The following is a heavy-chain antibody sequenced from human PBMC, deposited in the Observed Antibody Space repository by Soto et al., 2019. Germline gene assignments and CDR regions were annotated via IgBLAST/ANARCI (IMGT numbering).Heavy chain of an antibody. CDR1: GFTFSSYA. CDR2: ISGSGGST. D-gene: IGHD6-19*01. J-gene: IGHJ4*02. Sequence: EVQLLESGGGLVQPGGSLRLSCAASGFTFSSYAMSWVRQAPGKGLEWVSAISGSGGSTYYADSVKGRFTISRDNSKTALYLPMNSLRAEDTAVYYCARRSSGWYFDYWGQGTLVTVSS. V-gene: IGHV3-23*01. CDR3: ARRSSGWYFDY.